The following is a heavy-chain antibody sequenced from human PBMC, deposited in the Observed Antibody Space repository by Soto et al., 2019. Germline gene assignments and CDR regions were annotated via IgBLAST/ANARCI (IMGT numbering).Heavy chain of an antibody. CDR2: IWYDGSNK. CDR3: ARDEGGDDAFDI. V-gene: IGHV3-33*01. D-gene: IGHD2-21*02. CDR1: GFTFSSYG. J-gene: IGHJ3*02. Sequence: GGSLRLSCAASGFTFSSYGMHWVRQAPGKGLEWVAVIWYDGSNKYYADSVKGRFTISRDNSKNTLYLQMNSLRAEDTAVYYCARDEGGDDAFDIWGQGTMVTVSS.